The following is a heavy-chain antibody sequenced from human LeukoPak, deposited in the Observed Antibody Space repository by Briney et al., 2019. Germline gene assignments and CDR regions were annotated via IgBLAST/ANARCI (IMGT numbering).Heavy chain of an antibody. Sequence: SETLSLTCAVYGGSLTNYYWSWIRQPPGKGLEWIGEINHGGKTYYNPSLKSRVTISVDMSKSQFSLELNYVTAADTALYYCARGPASGSNFAWFDPWGQGTLVTVSS. D-gene: IGHD3-10*01. CDR3: ARGPASGSNFAWFDP. J-gene: IGHJ5*02. CDR1: GGSLTNYY. CDR2: INHGGKT. V-gene: IGHV4-34*01.